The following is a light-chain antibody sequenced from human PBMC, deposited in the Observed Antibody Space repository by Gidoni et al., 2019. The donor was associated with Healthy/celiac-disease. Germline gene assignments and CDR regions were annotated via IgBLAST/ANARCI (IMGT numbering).Light chain of an antibody. V-gene: IGKV1-39*01. J-gene: IGKJ3*01. CDR2: AAS. CDR3: QQSYSTPRFT. CDR1: QSISSY. Sequence: QLAPSPPSLSASVGDRVTITCRASQSISSYLNWYQQKPGKAPKLLIYAASSLQSGVPSRLSGSESGTDFTLTISSLQPEDFATYYCQQSYSTPRFTFGPGTKVDIK.